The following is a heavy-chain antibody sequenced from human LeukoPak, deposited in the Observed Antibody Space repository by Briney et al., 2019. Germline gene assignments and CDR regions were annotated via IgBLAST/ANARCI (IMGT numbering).Heavy chain of an antibody. J-gene: IGHJ2*01. CDR3: ARQPPGLRDWYFDL. CDR2: IYYSGST. CDR1: GGSISSSSYY. Sequence: PSETLSLTCTVSGGSISSSSYYWGWIRQPPGKGLEWIGSIYYSGSTYYDPSLKSRVTISVDTSKNQFSLKLSSVTAADTAVYYCARQPPGLRDWYFDLWGRGTLVTVSS. V-gene: IGHV4-39*01.